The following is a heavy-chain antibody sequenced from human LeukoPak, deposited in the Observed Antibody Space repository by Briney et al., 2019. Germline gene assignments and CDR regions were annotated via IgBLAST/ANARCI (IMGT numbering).Heavy chain of an antibody. J-gene: IGHJ3*02. CDR3: ARAYTVTERLAFDI. V-gene: IGHV3-48*01. D-gene: IGHD4-17*01. CDR2: ISSSSSTI. CDR1: GFTFCSYS. Sequence: GVSLRLSCAASGFTFCSYSMNWVRQAPGKGLEWVSYISSSSSTIYYADSVKGRFTISRDNAKNSLYLQMNSLRAEDTAVYYCARAYTVTERLAFDIWGQGTMVTVSS.